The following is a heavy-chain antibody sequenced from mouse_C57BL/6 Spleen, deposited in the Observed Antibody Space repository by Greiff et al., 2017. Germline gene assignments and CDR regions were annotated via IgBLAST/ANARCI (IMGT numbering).Heavy chain of an antibody. D-gene: IGHD2-3*01. J-gene: IGHJ4*01. CDR2: INPSTGGT. Sequence: VQLQQSGPELVKPGASVKISCKASGYSFTGYYINWVKQSPEKSLEWIGEINPSTGGTTYNQKFKAKATLTVDKSSSTAYMQLKSLTSEDSAVYYCARRMMIHYAIGYWGPGPSVTVSS. CDR3: ARRMMIHYAIGY. V-gene: IGHV1-42*01. CDR1: GYSFTGYY.